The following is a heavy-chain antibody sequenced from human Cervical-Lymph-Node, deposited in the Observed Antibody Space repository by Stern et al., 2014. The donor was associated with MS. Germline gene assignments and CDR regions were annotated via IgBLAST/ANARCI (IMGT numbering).Heavy chain of an antibody. D-gene: IGHD7-27*01. CDR1: GFTFSSYW. CDR2: ITDDGSAS. J-gene: IGHJ4*02. V-gene: IGHV3-74*01. Sequence: EVQLVESGGGLVQPGGSLRLSCAASGFTFSSYWMHWVRQVPGKGLEWVSRITDDGSASGYADSVKGRFSISRDNAKNTLHLQMNSLRAEDTAMYYCARNNWGIDYWGRGILVTVSS. CDR3: ARNNWGIDY.